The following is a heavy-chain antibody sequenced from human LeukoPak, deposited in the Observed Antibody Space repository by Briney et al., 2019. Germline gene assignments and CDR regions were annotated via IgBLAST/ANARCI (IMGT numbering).Heavy chain of an antibody. V-gene: IGHV3-23*01. CDR1: GFTFSNYA. CDR2: IDAGGGAT. CDR3: AKGPGSGWYGWFAP. D-gene: IGHD6-19*01. J-gene: IGHJ5*02. Sequence: PGQSLRHPCPAYGFTFSNYAMYWVRKAAGKGLDAVSSIDAGGGATYYADSVKGRFTISRDNSKNTFYLQMNSLKAEDTAVYSCAKGPGSGWYGWFAPWGQGTLVTVSS.